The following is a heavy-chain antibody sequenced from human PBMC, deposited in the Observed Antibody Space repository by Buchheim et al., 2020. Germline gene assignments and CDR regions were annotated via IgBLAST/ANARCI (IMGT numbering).Heavy chain of an antibody. J-gene: IGHJ4*02. D-gene: IGHD5-18*01. Sequence: EVQLVESGGGLVQPGGSLRLSCAASGFTFSSYWMSWVRQAPGKGLEWVANIKQDGSEKYYVDSVKGRFTISRDNAKNSLYLQMNSLRAEDTAVYYCAKSSGYSYTYAYYFDYWGQGTL. V-gene: IGHV3-7*01. CDR3: AKSSGYSYTYAYYFDY. CDR1: GFTFSSYW. CDR2: IKQDGSEK.